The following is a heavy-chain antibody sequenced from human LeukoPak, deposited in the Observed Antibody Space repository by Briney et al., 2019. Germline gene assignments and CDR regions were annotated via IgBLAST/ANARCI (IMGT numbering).Heavy chain of an antibody. Sequence: GGSLRLSCAASGFIFSTSTMNWVRQAPGKGLEWVSVIYSGGSTYYADSVKGRFTISRDNSKNTLYLQMNSLRAEDTTVYYCARGNTAKPFDYWGQGTLVTVSS. CDR1: GFIFSTST. CDR2: IYSGGST. D-gene: IGHD5-18*01. V-gene: IGHV3-53*01. J-gene: IGHJ4*02. CDR3: ARGNTAKPFDY.